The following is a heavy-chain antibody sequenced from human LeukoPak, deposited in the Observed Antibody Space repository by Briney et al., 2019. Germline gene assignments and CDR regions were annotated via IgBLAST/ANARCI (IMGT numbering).Heavy chain of an antibody. J-gene: IGHJ1*01. D-gene: IGHD4-23*01. CDR1: GGSISSYY. CDR2: IYYSGST. Sequence: SETLSLTCTVSGGSISSYYWSWIRQPPGKGLEWIGYIYYSGSTSYNPSLKSRVTISVDTSKNQFSLKLSSVTAADTAVYYCARAYGGNSQYFQHWGQGTLVTVSS. CDR3: ARAYGGNSQYFQH. V-gene: IGHV4-59*08.